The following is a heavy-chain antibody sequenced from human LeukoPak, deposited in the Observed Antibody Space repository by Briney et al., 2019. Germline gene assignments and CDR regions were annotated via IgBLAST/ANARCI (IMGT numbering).Heavy chain of an antibody. D-gene: IGHD2-2*02. J-gene: IGHJ6*03. V-gene: IGHV3-23*01. Sequence: PGVSLTLSYAPSGCSFIHCVMLELGPAAPRGVEGVAAGSQRGGRPYYADSVKCWFTISRDNSKNTLYLQMSSLRAEEMAVYYCAKGSNSRYCSSTSCYTRHPYYYYYMDVWGKGATVTVSS. CDR1: GCSFIHCV. CDR2: GSQRGGRP. CDR3: AKGSNSRYCSSTSCYTRHPYYYYYMDV.